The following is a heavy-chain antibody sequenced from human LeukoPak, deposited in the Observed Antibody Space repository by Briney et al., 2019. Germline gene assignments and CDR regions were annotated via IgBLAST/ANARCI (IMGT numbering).Heavy chain of an antibody. CDR2: INPNSGGT. CDR3: ARAGDNWNYVIDY. V-gene: IGHV1-2*02. J-gene: IGHJ4*02. D-gene: IGHD1-7*01. Sequence: ASVKVSCKASGYTFTVYYMHWVRQAPGQGLEWMGWINPNSGGTNYAQKFQGRVTMTRDTSISSAYMELSRLRSDDTAVYYCARAGDNWNYVIDYWGQGTLVTVSS. CDR1: GYTFTVYY.